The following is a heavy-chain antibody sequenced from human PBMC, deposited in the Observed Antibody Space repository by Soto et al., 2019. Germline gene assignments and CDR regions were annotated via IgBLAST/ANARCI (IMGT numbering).Heavy chain of an antibody. D-gene: IGHD6-13*01. J-gene: IGHJ4*02. CDR2: IKEDGSVK. Sequence: DVQLVESGGGLVQPGGSLRLSCAASGFTFSGSWMSWVRQAPGKGLEFVANIKEDGSVKNYVDSVKGRFTISRDNAKNSVYLQMNSLRDQDTAVYYCARDPVYSSFDHWRQGTLVTVSS. CDR3: ARDPVYSSFDH. CDR1: GFTFSGSW. V-gene: IGHV3-7*01.